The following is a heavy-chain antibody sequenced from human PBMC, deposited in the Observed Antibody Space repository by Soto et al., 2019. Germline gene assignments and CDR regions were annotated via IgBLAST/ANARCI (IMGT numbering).Heavy chain of an antibody. CDR3: AHRPRGYAYYFDY. V-gene: IGHV2-5*02. J-gene: IGHJ4*02. D-gene: IGHD5-12*01. CDR1: GFSLSTRGEG. CDR2: IFWDDDK. Sequence: QINLKESGPTLMKPTQTLTRTCTFTGFSLSTRGEGVAWIRQPPGKALEWLALIFWDDDKWYSPSLRSRLTITEDTSKTQAVLTMTNMDPVDTATYYCAHRPRGYAYYFDYWGQGTLVTVSS.